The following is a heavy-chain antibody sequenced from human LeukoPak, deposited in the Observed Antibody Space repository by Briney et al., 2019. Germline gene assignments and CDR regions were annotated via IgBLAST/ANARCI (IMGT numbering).Heavy chain of an antibody. CDR3: AVSGGSGYYPLDY. CDR1: GYTLTCYY. V-gene: IGHV1-2*02. J-gene: IGHJ4*02. Sequence: ASVKVSCKASGYTLTCYYMHWVRQAPGQGLEWMGWINPNSGGTNYAQKFQGRVTMTRDTSISTAYMELSRLRSDDTAVYYCAVSGGSGYYPLDYWGQGTLVTVSS. D-gene: IGHD3-22*01. CDR2: INPNSGGT.